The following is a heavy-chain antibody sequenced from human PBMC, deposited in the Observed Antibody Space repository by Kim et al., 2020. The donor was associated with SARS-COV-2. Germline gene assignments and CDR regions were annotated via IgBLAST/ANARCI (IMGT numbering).Heavy chain of an antibody. D-gene: IGHD1-1*01. Sequence: GGSLRLSCAASGFTFSNYGMHWVRQAPGKGPEWVAVIWYDGSNKFYADSVKGRFTISRDNSKNTLYLQMNSLTAEDTAVYYCARGRNIGSSYFDYWGQGTLVTVSS. CDR2: IWYDGSNK. V-gene: IGHV3-33*01. CDR1: GFTFSNYG. J-gene: IGHJ4*02. CDR3: ARGRNIGSSYFDY.